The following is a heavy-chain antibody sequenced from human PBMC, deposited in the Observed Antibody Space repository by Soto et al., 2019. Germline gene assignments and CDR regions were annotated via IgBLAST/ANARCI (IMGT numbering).Heavy chain of an antibody. CDR3: ARPRRYCIGITCYEEFDQ. V-gene: IGHV3-74*01. CDR2: IKNDGSFT. J-gene: IGHJ4*02. D-gene: IGHD2-15*01. CDR1: GFTFSSYW. Sequence: EVQLVESGGGLVQPGGSLRLSCVASGFTFSSYWMHWVRQVPGKGPVWVSRIKNDGSFTNYADSVKGRFIISRDNAKDTLYLQMNSLRAEDTAVYYCARPRRYCIGITCYEEFDQWGQGTLVTVSS.